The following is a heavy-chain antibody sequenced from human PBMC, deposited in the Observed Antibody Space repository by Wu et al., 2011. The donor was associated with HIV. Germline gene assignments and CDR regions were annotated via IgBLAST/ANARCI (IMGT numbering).Heavy chain of an antibody. J-gene: IGHJ4*02. CDR1: GYTFGTND. CDR3: ARSRGIGRLFYFDY. D-gene: IGHD2/OR15-2a*01. Sequence: QVQLAQSGTEVKKSGASVKVSCKASGYTFGTNDINWVRQAPGEGLEWMGWMNPKSGNTGYAQKFKGRVTMTRDTSISTAYMELSGLTFQDTATYYCARSRGIGRLFYFDYWGPGNPGHRLL. V-gene: IGHV1-8*02. CDR2: MNPKSGNT.